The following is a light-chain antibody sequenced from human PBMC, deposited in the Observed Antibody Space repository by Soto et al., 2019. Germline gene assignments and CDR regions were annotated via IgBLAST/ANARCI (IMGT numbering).Light chain of an antibody. Sequence: SYELTQPPSVSVAPGKTASISCGGNNIGSKGVHWYQQKPGQAPVLVIYSDTDLPPVIPERFSGSNSTNLATLTISRVEDGDEDYYYCQVWDSGSAHVVFGGGTKLTVL. V-gene: IGLV3-21*04. CDR3: QVWDSGSAHVV. CDR1: NIGSKG. CDR2: SDT. J-gene: IGLJ2*01.